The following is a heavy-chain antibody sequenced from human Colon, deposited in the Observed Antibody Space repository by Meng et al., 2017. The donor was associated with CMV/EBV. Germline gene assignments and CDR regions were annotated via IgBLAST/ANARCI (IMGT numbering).Heavy chain of an antibody. Sequence: GGSLRLFCAASGFTFSNAWLSWVRQAPGKGLEWVGRIKSNSDGGTTDYAAPVKDRFTISRDDSENMLYLQMNTLKTEDTAVYYCTTALSPGPFWGQGTTVTVSS. D-gene: IGHD7-27*01. J-gene: IGHJ6*02. CDR3: TTALSPGPF. CDR1: GFTFSNAW. V-gene: IGHV3-15*01. CDR2: IKSNSDGGTT.